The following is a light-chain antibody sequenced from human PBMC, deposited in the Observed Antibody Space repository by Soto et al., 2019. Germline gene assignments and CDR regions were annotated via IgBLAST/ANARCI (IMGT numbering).Light chain of an antibody. Sequence: DIPMPQSPSTLSASVGDRGTLTCRASQRISKYLAWYQQRPGKAPKLLIYDGSNLESGVPSSFSGSGSGTEFTLTISSLQPEDFATYCCQQYDTFPWTFGQGTEGEI. CDR1: QRISKY. CDR3: QQYDTFPWT. V-gene: IGKV1-5*01. CDR2: DGS. J-gene: IGKJ1*01.